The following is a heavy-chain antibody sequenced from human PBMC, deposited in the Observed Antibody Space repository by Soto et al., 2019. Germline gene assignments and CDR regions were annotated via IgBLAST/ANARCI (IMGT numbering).Heavy chain of an antibody. V-gene: IGHV3-23*01. Sequence: EVQLLESGGTLVQPGGSLTLSCAASGFTFSTYAMAWVRQAPGKGLEWVSGVSASGLNTDYADPVKGRFYISRDNSKNTVSLHMNSLRAEDTALYYCAREILSSSWDYYYYYGMDVWGQGTTVTVSS. CDR2: VSASGLNT. D-gene: IGHD6-13*01. CDR3: AREILSSSWDYYYYYGMDV. J-gene: IGHJ6*02. CDR1: GFTFSTYA.